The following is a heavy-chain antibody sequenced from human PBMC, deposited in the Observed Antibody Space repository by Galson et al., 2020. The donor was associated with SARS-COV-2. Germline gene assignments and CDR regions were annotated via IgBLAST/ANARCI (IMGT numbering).Heavy chain of an antibody. D-gene: IGHD2-2*02. CDR3: ATSEGGYCSSTSCYTRGPAENDFDY. J-gene: IGHJ4*02. Sequence: SVKVSCKASGGTFSSYAISWVRQAPGQGLEWMGGIIPILGIANYAQKFQGRVTITADKSTSTAYMELSSLRSEDTAVYYCATSEGGYCSSTSCYTRGPAENDFDYWGQGTLVTVSS. CDR2: IIPILGIA. CDR1: GGTFSSYA. V-gene: IGHV1-69*10.